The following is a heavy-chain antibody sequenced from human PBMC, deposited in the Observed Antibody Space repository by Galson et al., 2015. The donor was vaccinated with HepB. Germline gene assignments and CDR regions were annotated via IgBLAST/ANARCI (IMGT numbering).Heavy chain of an antibody. D-gene: IGHD3-10*01. CDR3: ANSLYYGSGSYCMDV. Sequence: SLRLSCAASGFTFSSYGMHWVRQAPGKGLEWVAVISYDGSNKYYADSVKGRFTISRDNSKNTLYLQMNSLRAEDTAVYYCANSLYYGSGSYCMDVWGQGTTVTVSS. V-gene: IGHV3-30*18. CDR1: GFTFSSYG. J-gene: IGHJ6*02. CDR2: ISYDGSNK.